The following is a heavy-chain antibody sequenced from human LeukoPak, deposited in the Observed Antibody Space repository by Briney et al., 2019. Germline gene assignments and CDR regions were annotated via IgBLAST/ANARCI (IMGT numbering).Heavy chain of an antibody. J-gene: IGHJ4*02. D-gene: IGHD6-13*01. CDR3: ARGTRYSRVLDY. V-gene: IGHV4-39*07. CDR2: INHSGST. CDR1: GGSISSGSYY. Sequence: SETLSLTCTVSGGSISSGSYYWSWIRQPPGKGLEWIGEINHSGSTNYNPSLKSRVTISVDTSKNQFSLKLSSVTAADTAVYYCARGTRYSRVLDYWGQGTLVTVSS.